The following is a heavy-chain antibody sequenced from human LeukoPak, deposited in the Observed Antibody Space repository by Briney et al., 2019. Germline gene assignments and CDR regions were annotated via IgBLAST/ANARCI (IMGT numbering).Heavy chain of an antibody. Sequence: SETLSLTCTVSGGSISSSSYYWGWIRQPPGKGLEWIGSIYYSGSTYYNPSLKSRVTISVDTSKNQFSLKLSSVTAADTAVYYCAREMGSWQLGGRWFDPWGQGTLVTVSS. J-gene: IGHJ5*02. CDR3: AREMGSWQLGGRWFDP. CDR1: GGSISSSSYY. V-gene: IGHV4-39*07. CDR2: IYYSGST. D-gene: IGHD6-6*01.